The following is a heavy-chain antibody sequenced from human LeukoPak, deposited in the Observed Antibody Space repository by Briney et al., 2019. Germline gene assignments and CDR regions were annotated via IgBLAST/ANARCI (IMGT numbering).Heavy chain of an antibody. J-gene: IGHJ4*02. CDR3: ARLAVVVAAYFDY. Sequence: PGGSLRLSCAASGFTVSSNYMSWVRQAPGKGLEWVSVIYSGGSTYYADSVKGRFTISRDNSKSTLYLQMNSLRAEDTAVYYCARLAVVVAAYFDYWGQGTLVTVSS. CDR2: IYSGGST. CDR1: GFTVSSNY. D-gene: IGHD2-15*01. V-gene: IGHV3-53*01.